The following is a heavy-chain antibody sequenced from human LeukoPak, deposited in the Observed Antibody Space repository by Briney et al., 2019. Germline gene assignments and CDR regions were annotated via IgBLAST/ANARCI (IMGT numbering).Heavy chain of an antibody. CDR3: ARRRGGYSYGLRGAFDY. D-gene: IGHD5-18*01. J-gene: IGHJ4*02. V-gene: IGHV1-69*13. CDR2: IIPIFGTA. CDR1: GGTFNSYA. Sequence: SVKVSCKASGGTFNSYAISWVRQAPGQGLEWMGGIIPIFGTANYAQKFQGRVTITADESTSTAYMELSSLRSEDAAVYYCARRRGGYSYGLRGAFDYWGQGTLVTVSS.